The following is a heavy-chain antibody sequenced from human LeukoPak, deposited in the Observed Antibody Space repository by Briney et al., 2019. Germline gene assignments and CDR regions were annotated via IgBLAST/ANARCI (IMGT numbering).Heavy chain of an antibody. D-gene: IGHD6-13*01. CDR2: ISWNSGSI. CDR1: GFTFDDYA. J-gene: IGHJ3*02. CDR3: AKDKSYSSSWYAFDI. Sequence: GGSLRLSCAASGFTFDDYAIHWVRQAPGKGLEWVSGISWNSGSIGYADSVKGRFTISRDNAKNSLYLQMNSLRAEDTALYYCAKDKSYSSSWYAFDIWGQGTMVTVSS. V-gene: IGHV3-9*01.